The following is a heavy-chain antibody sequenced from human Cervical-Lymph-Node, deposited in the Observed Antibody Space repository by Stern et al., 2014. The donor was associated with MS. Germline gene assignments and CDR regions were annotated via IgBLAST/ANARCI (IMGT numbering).Heavy chain of an antibody. CDR3: ARGNL. CDR1: GGSFSGYY. Sequence: QVQLQQCGAGLLKPSETLSLTCAAYGGSFSGYYLSWIRQPPGKGLEWIGKNNHSGSTNYNPSLRNRVTISVDTSKNQFSLKLSSVTAADTAVYYCARGNLWGQGTLVTVSS. CDR2: NNHSGST. D-gene: IGHD1-1*01. J-gene: IGHJ4*02. V-gene: IGHV4-34*01.